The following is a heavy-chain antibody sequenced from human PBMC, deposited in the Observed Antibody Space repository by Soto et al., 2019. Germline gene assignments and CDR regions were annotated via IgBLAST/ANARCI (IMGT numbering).Heavy chain of an antibody. J-gene: IGHJ4*02. D-gene: IGHD3-16*01. V-gene: IGHV3-30-3*01. CDR1: GFTFSSYA. CDR3: ARVGLLGY. Sequence: PGGSLRLSCAASGFTFSSYAMHWVRQAPGKGLEWVAVISYDGSNKYYADSVKGRFTISRDNSKNTLYRQMNSLRAEDTAVYYCARVGLLGYWGQGTLVTVSS. CDR2: ISYDGSNK.